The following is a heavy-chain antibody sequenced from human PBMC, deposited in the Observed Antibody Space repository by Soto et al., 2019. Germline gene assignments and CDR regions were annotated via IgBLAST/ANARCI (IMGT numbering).Heavy chain of an antibody. D-gene: IGHD2-8*01. CDR1: GGTFSTYT. Sequence: QVQLVQSGAEVKKPGSSVKVSCKASGGTFSTYTISWVRQAPGQGLEWMGGIIPIFGTTNYAQNFQGRVTITADESTSTAYMELSSLRSEDTAVYYCARYTQRYCTNGVCSSYYFDYWGQGTLVTVSS. CDR2: IIPIFGTT. J-gene: IGHJ4*02. CDR3: ARYTQRYCTNGVCSSYYFDY. V-gene: IGHV1-69*01.